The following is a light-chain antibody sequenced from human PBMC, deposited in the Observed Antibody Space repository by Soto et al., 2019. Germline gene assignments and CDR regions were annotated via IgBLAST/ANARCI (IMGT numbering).Light chain of an antibody. CDR3: QQYGSSVT. J-gene: IGKJ1*01. Sequence: EIVLTQSPATLSVSPGERATLSCRASQSIRSHYLAWYQQKPGQTPRLLISGAHNRAPGIPDRFSGSESGTDFTLRISRLEPEDFAVYYCQQYGSSVTFGQGTKV. V-gene: IGKV3-20*01. CDR1: QSIRSHY. CDR2: GAH.